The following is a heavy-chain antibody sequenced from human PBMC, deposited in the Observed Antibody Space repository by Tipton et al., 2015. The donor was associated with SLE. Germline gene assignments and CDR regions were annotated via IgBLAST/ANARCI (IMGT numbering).Heavy chain of an antibody. D-gene: IGHD6-19*01. Sequence: QLVQSGAGVKKPGASVKVSCKASGYTFTSYDINWVRQATGQGLEWMGWMNPNSGNTGYAQKFQGRVTMTRNTSISTAYMELSSLRSEDTAVYYCARAGKYSSGWYDLYYYGMDVWGQGTTVTVSS. CDR3: ARAGKYSSGWYDLYYYGMDV. J-gene: IGHJ6*02. CDR1: GYTFTSYD. CDR2: MNPNSGNT. V-gene: IGHV1-8*02.